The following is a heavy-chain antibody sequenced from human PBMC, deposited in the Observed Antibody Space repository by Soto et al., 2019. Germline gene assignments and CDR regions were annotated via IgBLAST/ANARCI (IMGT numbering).Heavy chain of an antibody. CDR3: ARGGSYPYYFDY. CDR2: ISSNGGST. D-gene: IGHD1-26*01. CDR1: GFTFSSYA. V-gene: IGHV3-64*01. J-gene: IGHJ4*02. Sequence: PGGSLRLSCAASGFTFSSYAMHWVRQAPGKGLEYVSAISSNGGSTYYANSVKGRFTISRDNSKNTLYLQMGSLRAEDMAVYYCARGGSYPYYFDYWGPGTLVTVSS.